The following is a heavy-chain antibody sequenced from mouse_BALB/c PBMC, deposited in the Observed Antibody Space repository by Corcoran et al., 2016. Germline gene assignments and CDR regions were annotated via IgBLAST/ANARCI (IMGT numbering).Heavy chain of an antibody. CDR1: GYAFTNYL. D-gene: IGHD1-1*01. V-gene: IGHV1-54*01. J-gene: IGHJ1*01. CDR3: AREKSYHYGGYFDV. Sequence: QVQLQQSGAELVRPGTSVKVSCKASGYAFTNYLKERVKQRPGQGLEWIGVINPGSGGTNYNEKFKGKATLTADKSSSTAYMQLSSLTSDDSAVYFCAREKSYHYGGYFDVWGAGTTVTVSS. CDR2: INPGSGGT.